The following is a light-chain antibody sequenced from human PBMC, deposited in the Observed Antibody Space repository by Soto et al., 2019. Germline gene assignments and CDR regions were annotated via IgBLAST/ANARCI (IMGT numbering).Light chain of an antibody. CDR2: EVN. CDR3: TSYAGGNNV. J-gene: IGLJ1*01. Sequence: QSVLTQPPSASGSPGQSVTISCTGTSSDVGGYNYVSWYQQNPGKVPKLMIYEVNKRPSGVPDRFSGSKSGNTASLTVSGLHAEDEAEYYCTSYAGGNNVFGTGTKLT. CDR1: SSDVGGYNY. V-gene: IGLV2-8*01.